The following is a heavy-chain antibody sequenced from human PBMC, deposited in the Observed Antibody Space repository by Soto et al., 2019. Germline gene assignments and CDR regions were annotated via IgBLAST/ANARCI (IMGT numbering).Heavy chain of an antibody. CDR1: GYTFTSYG. D-gene: IGHD3-3*01. J-gene: IGHJ6*02. CDR3: ARDHPPYFSGRAFYYYYGMDV. V-gene: IGHV1-18*01. CDR2: ISAYNGNT. Sequence: ASVKGSCKASGYTFTSYGISWVRQAPGQGLEWMGWISAYNGNTNYAQKLQGRVTMTTDTSTSTAYMELRSLRSDDTAVYYCARDHPPYFSGRAFYYYYGMDVWGQGTTVTVSS.